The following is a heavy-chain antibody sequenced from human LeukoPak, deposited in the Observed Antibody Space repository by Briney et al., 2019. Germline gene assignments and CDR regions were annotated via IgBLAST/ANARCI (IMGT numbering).Heavy chain of an antibody. Sequence: SETLSLTCTISGYSITSGYYWGWIRQPSGKGLEWIGSMYHSGSTYKNSFLESRVTLSVDTSKNQLSLKLRSVTAADTAVYYCARDPHLNYDDSAPYWDYWGRGTLVTVSS. V-gene: IGHV4-38-2*02. CDR2: MYHSGST. D-gene: IGHD3-22*01. CDR3: ARDPHLNYDDSAPYWDY. J-gene: IGHJ4*02. CDR1: GYSITSGYY.